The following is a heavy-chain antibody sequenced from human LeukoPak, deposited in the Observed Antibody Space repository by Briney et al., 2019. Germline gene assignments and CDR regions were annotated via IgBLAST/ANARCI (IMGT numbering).Heavy chain of an antibody. V-gene: IGHV4-39*01. CDR2: IYFSGST. CDR1: GGSISSSSYY. J-gene: IGHJ6*03. CDR3: ARHVNTARSQYYYYYMDV. Sequence: SETPSLTCTVSGGSISSSSYYWGWIRQPPGKGLEWIGSIYFSGSTYYNPSLKSRVTISVDTSKNQFSLKLSSVTAADTAVYYCARHVNTARSQYYYYYMDVWGKGTTVTVSS. D-gene: IGHD5-18*01.